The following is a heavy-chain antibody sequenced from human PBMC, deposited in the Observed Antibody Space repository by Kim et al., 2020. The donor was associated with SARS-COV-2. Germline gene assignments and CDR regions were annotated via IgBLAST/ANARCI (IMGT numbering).Heavy chain of an antibody. D-gene: IGHD6-19*01. J-gene: IGHJ4*02. CDR3: VKDQAVAGTSDFDY. V-gene: IGHV3-64D*09. Sequence: ADSVKGRFTISRDNSKNTLYLQMSSLRAEDTAVYYCVKDQAVAGTSDFDYWGQGTLVTVSS.